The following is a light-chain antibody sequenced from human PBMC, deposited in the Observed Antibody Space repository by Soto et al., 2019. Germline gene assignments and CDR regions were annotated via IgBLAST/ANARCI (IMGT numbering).Light chain of an antibody. Sequence: DIQMTQSPSSLSSSVGDRFTITCRASQSISSFLNWYQQKPGKAPKVLIYAASRLESGVPSRFSGSGSGTDFTLAISSLQPEDYATYYCQQSYSTPPRYTFGQGTKVDIK. CDR3: QQSYSTPPRYT. CDR2: AAS. CDR1: QSISSF. J-gene: IGKJ2*01. V-gene: IGKV1-39*01.